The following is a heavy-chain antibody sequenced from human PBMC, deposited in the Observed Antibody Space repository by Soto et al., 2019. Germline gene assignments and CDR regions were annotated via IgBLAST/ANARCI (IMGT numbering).Heavy chain of an antibody. V-gene: IGHV1-69*06. J-gene: IGHJ6*02. CDR2: IIPIFGTA. D-gene: IGHD2-2*03. CDR3: ASRPLDIVVVPARYYYYGMDV. CDR1: GGTFSSYA. Sequence: SVKVSCKASGGTFSSYAISWVRQAPGQGLEWMGGIIPIFGTANYAQKFQGRVTITADKSTSTAYMELSSLRSEDTAVYYCASRPLDIVVVPARYYYYGMDVWGQWTTVTVSS.